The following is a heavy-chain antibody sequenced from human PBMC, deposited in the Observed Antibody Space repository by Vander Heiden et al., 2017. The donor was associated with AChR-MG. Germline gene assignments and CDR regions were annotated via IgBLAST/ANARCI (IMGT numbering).Heavy chain of an antibody. D-gene: IGHD2-8*01. CDR2: ISYDGSNK. CDR1: GFTFSSYG. Sequence: QVQLVESGGGVVQPGRSLRLSCAASGFTFSSYGMHWVRQAPGKGLEWVAVISYDGSNKYYADSVKGRFTISRDNSKNTLYLQMNSLRAEDTAVYYCAKKEGYCTNGVCSDYWCQGTLVTVSS. V-gene: IGHV3-30*18. J-gene: IGHJ4*02. CDR3: AKKEGYCTNGVCSDY.